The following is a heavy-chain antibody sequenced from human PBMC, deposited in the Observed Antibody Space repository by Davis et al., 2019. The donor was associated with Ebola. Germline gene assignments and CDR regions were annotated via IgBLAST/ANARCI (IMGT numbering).Heavy chain of an antibody. D-gene: IGHD3-10*01. V-gene: IGHV4-34*01. CDR3: ARVRGWGRSYYFYGVDV. CDR2: INHIGST. CDR1: GGSISRDY. J-gene: IGHJ6*02. Sequence: MPSETLSLTCAVSGGSISRDYWAWLRQPPGKGLEWIGEINHIGSTNYNPSLKSRVTISVDTSKNQFSLKLSSVTAADTAFYYCARVRGWGRSYYFYGVDVWGQGTTVTVSS.